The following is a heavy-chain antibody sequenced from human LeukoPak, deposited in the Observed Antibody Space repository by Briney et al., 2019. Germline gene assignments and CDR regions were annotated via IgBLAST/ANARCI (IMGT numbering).Heavy chain of an antibody. D-gene: IGHD3-3*01. V-gene: IGHV4-39*01. CDR3: ARHAHYDFWSYFDY. J-gene: IGHJ4*02. Sequence: SETLSLTCTVSGGSISSSSYYWGWIRQPPGKGLEWIGSIYYSGSTYYNPSLKSRVTISVDTSKNQFSLKLSSVTAADTAVYYCARHAHYDFWSYFDYWGQGTLVTVSS. CDR2: IYYSGST. CDR1: GGSISSSSYY.